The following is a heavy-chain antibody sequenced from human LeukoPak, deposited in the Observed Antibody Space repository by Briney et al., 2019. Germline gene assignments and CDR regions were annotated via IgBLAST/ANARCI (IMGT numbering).Heavy chain of an antibody. D-gene: IGHD3-3*01. V-gene: IGHV3-30*04. CDR2: ISYDGSNK. CDR1: GFTFSSYA. Sequence: GGSLRLSCAASGFTFSSYAMHWVRQAPGKGLEWVAVISYDGSNKYYADSVKGRFTISRDNSKNTLYLEMNSLRAEDTAVYYCARERERFLNLWGQGTLVTVSS. CDR3: ARERERFLNL. J-gene: IGHJ5*02.